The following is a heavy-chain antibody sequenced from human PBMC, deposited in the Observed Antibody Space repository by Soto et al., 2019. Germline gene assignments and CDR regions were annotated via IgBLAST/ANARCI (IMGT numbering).Heavy chain of an antibody. D-gene: IGHD3-22*01. V-gene: IGHV3-23*01. CDR2: ISGSGGST. CDR1: GVTFSSYA. J-gene: IGHJ4*02. Sequence: GGSLRLSCAASGVTFSSYAMSWVRQAPGKGLEWVSAISGSGGSTYYADSVKGRFTISRDNSKNTLYLQMNSLRAEDTAVYYCAKARIVVVTPFDYWGQGTLVTVSS. CDR3: AKARIVVVTPFDY.